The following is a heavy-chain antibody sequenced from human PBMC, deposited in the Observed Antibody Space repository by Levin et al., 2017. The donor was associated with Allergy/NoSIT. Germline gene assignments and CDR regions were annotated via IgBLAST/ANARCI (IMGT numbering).Heavy chain of an antibody. D-gene: IGHD4-23*01. J-gene: IGHJ4*02. CDR3: AKGDYGGNSGSDY. CDR1: GFTFDDYA. Sequence: GGSLRLSCAASGFTFDDYAMHWVRQAPGKGLEWVSGISWNSGSIGYADSVKGRFTISRDNAKNSLYLQMNSLRAEDTALYYCAKGDYGGNSGSDYWGQGTLVTVSS. CDR2: ISWNSGSI. V-gene: IGHV3-9*01.